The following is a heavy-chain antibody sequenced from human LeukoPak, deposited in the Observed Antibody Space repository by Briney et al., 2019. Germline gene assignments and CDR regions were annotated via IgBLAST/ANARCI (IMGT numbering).Heavy chain of an antibody. Sequence: GGSLRLSCAASGFTFSSYAMHWVRQAPGKGLEWVAVISYDGSNKYYADSVKGRFTISRDNSKNTLYLQMNSLRAEDAAVYYCARDHLEVIWPDAFDICGQGAMGTVSS. CDR3: ARDHLEVIWPDAFDI. J-gene: IGHJ3*02. V-gene: IGHV3-30*04. D-gene: IGHD2-21*01. CDR2: ISYDGSNK. CDR1: GFTFSSYA.